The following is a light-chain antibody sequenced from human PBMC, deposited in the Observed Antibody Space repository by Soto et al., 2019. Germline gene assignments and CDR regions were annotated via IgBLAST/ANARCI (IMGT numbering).Light chain of an antibody. J-gene: IGLJ1*01. CDR3: SPYTSSSTYV. V-gene: IGLV2-14*03. Sequence: QSVLTQPASVSGSPGQSIAISCTGTSSVVGGYNYVSWYQQHPGKVPKLMIYDVSNRPSGVSNRFSGSKSGNTASLTISGLQAEDEADYYCSPYTSSSTYVFGIGTKVTVL. CDR2: DVS. CDR1: SSVVGGYNY.